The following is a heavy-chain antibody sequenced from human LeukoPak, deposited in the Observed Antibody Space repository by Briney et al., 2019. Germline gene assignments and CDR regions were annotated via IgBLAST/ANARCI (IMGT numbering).Heavy chain of an antibody. D-gene: IGHD3-22*01. CDR2: ISGSGGST. CDR1: GFXFSSYG. V-gene: IGHV3-23*01. J-gene: IGHJ4*02. Sequence: GGSLRLSCAASGFXFSSYGISWVRQAPGKGLEWVSCISGSGGSTHYADTVKGRFTISRDNSKNTLYLQMNSLRAEDTAVYYCAKRGYYDSSGSYAPFDYWGQGTLVTVSS. CDR3: AKRGYYDSSGSYAPFDY.